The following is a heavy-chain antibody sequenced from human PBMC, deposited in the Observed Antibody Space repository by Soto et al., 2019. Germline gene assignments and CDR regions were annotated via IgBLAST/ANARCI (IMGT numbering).Heavy chain of an antibody. V-gene: IGHV1-69*13. CDR1: GGTFSSYA. CDR3: ARSSAGGLANIVVVVAATLLWSGGMDV. D-gene: IGHD2-15*01. J-gene: IGHJ6*02. Sequence: GASVKVSCKASGGTFSSYAISWVRQAPGQGLEWMGGIIPIFGTANYAQKFQGRVTITADESTSTAYMELSSLRSGDTAVYYCARSSAGGLANIVVVVAATLLWSGGMDVWGQGTTVTVSS. CDR2: IIPIFGTA.